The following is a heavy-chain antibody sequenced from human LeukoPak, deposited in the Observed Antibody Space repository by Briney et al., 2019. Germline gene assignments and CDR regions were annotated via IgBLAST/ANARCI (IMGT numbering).Heavy chain of an antibody. Sequence: GRSLRLSCAASGFTFSSYAMHWVRQAPGKGLEWVAVISYDGSNKYYADSVKGRFTIPRDNSKNTLYLQMNSLRAEDTAVYYCARDVGSGSYLDYWGQGTLVTVSS. J-gene: IGHJ4*02. CDR3: ARDVGSGSYLDY. D-gene: IGHD3-10*01. CDR1: GFTFSSYA. V-gene: IGHV3-30-3*01. CDR2: ISYDGSNK.